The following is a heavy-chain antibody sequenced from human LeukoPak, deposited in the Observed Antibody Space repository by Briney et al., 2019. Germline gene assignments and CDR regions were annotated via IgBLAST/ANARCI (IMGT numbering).Heavy chain of an antibody. D-gene: IGHD2-15*01. CDR3: VKEGYYGGHYDRTD. CDR1: GFTFSSYT. J-gene: IGHJ4*02. V-gene: IGHV3-21*01. Sequence: GGSLRLSCAASGFTFSSYTINWVRQAPGKGLEWISSISGSSSHIYYADSVKGRFTISRDNAKDSLFLQMISLRVEDTALYYCVKEGYYGGHYDRTDWGQGTLVTVSS. CDR2: ISGSSSHI.